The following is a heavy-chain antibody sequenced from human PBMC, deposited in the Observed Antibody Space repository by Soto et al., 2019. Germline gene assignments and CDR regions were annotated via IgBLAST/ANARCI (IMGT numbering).Heavy chain of an antibody. V-gene: IGHV3-7*01. Sequence: GGSLRLSCAASGFTFSSYWMCWVRQAPGKGLEWVANIKQDGSEKYYVDSVKGRFTISRDNAKNSLYLQMNSLRAEDTAVYYCARGLAAARLRYFDYWGQGTLVTVSS. J-gene: IGHJ4*02. CDR2: IKQDGSEK. D-gene: IGHD6-6*01. CDR1: GFTFSSYW. CDR3: ARGLAAARLRYFDY.